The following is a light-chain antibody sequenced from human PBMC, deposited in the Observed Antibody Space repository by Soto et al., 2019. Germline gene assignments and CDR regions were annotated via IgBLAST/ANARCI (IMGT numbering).Light chain of an antibody. CDR2: AAS. CDR1: QGISSY. J-gene: IGKJ1*01. CDR3: QQYENSPWT. Sequence: DIQLTQSPSFLSASVGDRVTITCRASQGISSYLAWYQKKPGKAPKLLMHAASTLQSGVPSRFSGSGSGTEFTLTISSLQPEDFAVYYCQQYENSPWTFGQGTKVDNK. V-gene: IGKV1-9*01.